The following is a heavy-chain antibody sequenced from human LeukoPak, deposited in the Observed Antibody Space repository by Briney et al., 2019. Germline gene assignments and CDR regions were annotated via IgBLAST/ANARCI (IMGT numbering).Heavy chain of an antibody. CDR1: GFTFDDYA. CDR2: ISWDGGST. CDR3: AKGPGIAAAGGGDWFDP. J-gene: IGHJ5*02. Sequence: GGSLRLSCAASGFTFDDYAMHWVRQAPGKGLEWVSLISWDGGSTYYADSVKGRFTISRDNSKNSLYLQMNSLRAEDTALYYCAKGPGIAAAGGGDWFDPWGQGTLVTVSS. D-gene: IGHD6-13*01. V-gene: IGHV3-43D*03.